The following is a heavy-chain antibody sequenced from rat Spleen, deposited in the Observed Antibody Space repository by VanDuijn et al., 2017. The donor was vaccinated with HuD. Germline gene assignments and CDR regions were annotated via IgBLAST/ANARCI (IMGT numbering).Heavy chain of an antibody. Sequence: EVQLVESDGGLVQPGRSLKLSCAASGFTFSDYNMAWVRQAPKKGLEWVATISYDGSSTYYRDSVKGRFTVSRDNAKSILYLQMDSLRSEDTATYYCARHEYYDGSYYHYFDYWGQGVMVTVSS. V-gene: IGHV5-7*01. CDR2: ISYDGSST. D-gene: IGHD1-12*02. J-gene: IGHJ2*01. CDR1: GFTFSDYN. CDR3: ARHEYYDGSYYHYFDY.